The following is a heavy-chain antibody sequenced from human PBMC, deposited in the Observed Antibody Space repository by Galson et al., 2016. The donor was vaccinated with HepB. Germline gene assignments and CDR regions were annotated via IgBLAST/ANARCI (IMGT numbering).Heavy chain of an antibody. D-gene: IGHD6-6*01. J-gene: IGHJ6*04. CDR3: TRVDEYSNSVGARYGMDV. Sequence: SLRLSCAASGFTFSSYGMHWVRQAPGKGLEWVAIIWYDGNNKYYADSVKGRFTISRDNSKNTLYLQMNSLRAEDTAVYYGTRVDEYSNSVGARYGMDVWGKGTTVIVSS. V-gene: IGHV3-33*01. CDR2: IWYDGNNK. CDR1: GFTFSSYG.